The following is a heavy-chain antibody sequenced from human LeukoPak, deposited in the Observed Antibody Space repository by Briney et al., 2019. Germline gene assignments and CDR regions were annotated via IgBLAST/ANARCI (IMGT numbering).Heavy chain of an antibody. CDR2: ISFDGTDA. J-gene: IGHJ3*02. Sequence: GTSLRLSCAASGFTFSSYAIHWVRQAPGKGLEWVAVISFDGTDAFYADSVKGRFTISRDSSKNTLYLQMNSLRADDTAVYYCARDEHRGAFDIWGQGTMVTVSS. V-gene: IGHV3-30*04. CDR1: GFTFSSYA. D-gene: IGHD2-21*01. CDR3: ARDEHRGAFDI.